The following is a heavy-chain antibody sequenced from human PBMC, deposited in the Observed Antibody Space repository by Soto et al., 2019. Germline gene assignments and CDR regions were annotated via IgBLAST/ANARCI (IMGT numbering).Heavy chain of an antibody. CDR3: ARGAAMVDY. Sequence: QLQLQESGSGLVKPSQTLSLTCAVSGGSISSGGYSWSWIRQPPGKGLECIGYISHSGSTYYNPSRKSRVPISLDRSKNQFSLKLSSVTAADTAGYYCARGAAMVDYWGQGTLVTVSS. J-gene: IGHJ4*02. D-gene: IGHD6-25*01. CDR1: GGSISSGGYS. CDR2: ISHSGST. V-gene: IGHV4-30-2*01.